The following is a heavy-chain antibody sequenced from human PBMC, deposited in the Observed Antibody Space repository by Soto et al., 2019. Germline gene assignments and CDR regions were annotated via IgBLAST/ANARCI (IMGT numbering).Heavy chain of an antibody. CDR1: GGTFSSYA. V-gene: IGHV1-69*13. CDR3: ARDGMTVMVSLGWFDP. D-gene: IGHD5-18*01. CDR2: IIPIFGTA. J-gene: IGHJ5*02. Sequence: GASVKVSCKASGGTFSSYAISWVRQAPGQGLEWMGGIIPIFGTANYAQKFQGRVTITADESTSTAYMELSSLRSEDTAVYYCARDGMTVMVSLGWFDPWGQGTLVTVSS.